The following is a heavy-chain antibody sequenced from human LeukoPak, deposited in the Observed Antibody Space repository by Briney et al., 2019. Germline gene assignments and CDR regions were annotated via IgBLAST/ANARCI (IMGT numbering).Heavy chain of an antibody. CDR1: GFSFSSTA. V-gene: IGHV3-23*01. CDR2: SGTDGDT. J-gene: IGHJ4*02. Sequence: SGGSLRLSCAASGFSFSSTAINWVRQAQGKGLEWVSASGTDGDTYYADSVQGRFTISRDNSRNTLYLQMTSLRADDTAVYSYPFDYWGQGTLVTVSP. CDR3: PFDY.